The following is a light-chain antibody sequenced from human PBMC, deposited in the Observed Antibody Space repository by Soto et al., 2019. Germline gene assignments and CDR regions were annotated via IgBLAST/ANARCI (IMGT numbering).Light chain of an antibody. CDR2: AAF. V-gene: IGKV1-9*01. Sequence: IQLTQSPSSLSASVGDRVTITCRASQGISSYLAWYQQKPGKAPKLLIYAAFTLQSGDPSRFSGSESGTDFTLTISSLQPEDFATYYCQQLNSYPYTLGQGTKLEIK. J-gene: IGKJ2*01. CDR3: QQLNSYPYT. CDR1: QGISSY.